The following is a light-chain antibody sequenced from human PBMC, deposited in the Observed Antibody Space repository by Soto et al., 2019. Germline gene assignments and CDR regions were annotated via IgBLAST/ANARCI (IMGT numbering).Light chain of an antibody. Sequence: VLTQPPSVSGTPGQRVIISCSGSRSNIGSNSVNWYQQLPGTAPKLLIYINDQRPSGVPDRFSGSTSGTSVSLAISGLQSEDEADYYCASWDARMKGYVFGDGTKVNVL. CDR2: IND. CDR1: RSNIGSNS. CDR3: ASWDARMKGYV. J-gene: IGLJ1*01. V-gene: IGLV1-44*01.